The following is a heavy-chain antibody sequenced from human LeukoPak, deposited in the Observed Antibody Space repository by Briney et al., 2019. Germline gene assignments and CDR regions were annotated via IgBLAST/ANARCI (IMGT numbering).Heavy chain of an antibody. J-gene: IGHJ5*02. Sequence: SGGSLRLSCAASGFTFSSYAMSWVRQAPGKGLEWVSAISGSGGSTYYADSVKGRFTISRDNSKNTLYLQTNSPRAEDTAVYYCAKDRNYDFWRRGWFDPWGQGTLVTVSS. CDR1: GFTFSSYA. CDR2: ISGSGGST. D-gene: IGHD3-3*01. CDR3: AKDRNYDFWRRGWFDP. V-gene: IGHV3-23*01.